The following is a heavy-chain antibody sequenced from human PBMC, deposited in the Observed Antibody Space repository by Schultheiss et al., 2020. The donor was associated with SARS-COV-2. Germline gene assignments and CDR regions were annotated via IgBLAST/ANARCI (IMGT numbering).Heavy chain of an antibody. Sequence: GGSLRLSCVTSGFSFSGSGIYWVRQAPGKGLEWVGRIKSKTDGGTTDYAAPVKGRFTISRDDSKNTLYLQMNSLKTEDTAVYYCTTEIGDGYKKAVYWGQGTLVTVSS. CDR1: GFSFSGSG. CDR3: TTEIGDGYKKAVY. J-gene: IGHJ4*02. CDR2: IKSKTDGGTT. V-gene: IGHV3-15*01. D-gene: IGHD5-24*01.